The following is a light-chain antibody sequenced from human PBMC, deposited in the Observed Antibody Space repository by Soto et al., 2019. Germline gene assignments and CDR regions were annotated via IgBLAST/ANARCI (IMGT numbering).Light chain of an antibody. Sequence: QSVLTQPASVSGSLGQSITISCTGTSSDVGGYNYVSWYQQHPGKVPNLMIYEVKNRPSGVSNRFSGSKSANTASLTISGLQADDEADYYCSSFTGSSTQVFGGGTKLTVL. V-gene: IGLV2-14*01. CDR1: SSDVGGYNY. CDR3: SSFTGSSTQV. J-gene: IGLJ3*02. CDR2: EVK.